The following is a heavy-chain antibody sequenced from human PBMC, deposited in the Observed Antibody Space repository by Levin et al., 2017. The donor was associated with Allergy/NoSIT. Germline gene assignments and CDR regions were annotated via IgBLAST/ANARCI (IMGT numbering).Heavy chain of an antibody. CDR1: GFTFSSYT. Sequence: GSLRLSCAASGFTFSSYTMSWVRQTPGKGLEWLSFIAGSGGSTHYADSVKGRFTISRDNPKNTLYLQMNNLRAEDTAVYYCVSYRDGPYVHIADWGQGTLVTVSS. D-gene: IGHD2-21*01. J-gene: IGHJ4*02. V-gene: IGHV3-23*01. CDR2: IAGSGGST. CDR3: VSYRDGPYVHIAD.